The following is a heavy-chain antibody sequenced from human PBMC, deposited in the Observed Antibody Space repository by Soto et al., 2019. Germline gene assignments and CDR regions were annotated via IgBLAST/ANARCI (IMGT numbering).Heavy chain of an antibody. CDR1: GGTFSSYA. V-gene: IGHV1-69*01. CDR3: ARDPANDFWSGYSTDYYYGMDV. J-gene: IGHJ6*02. D-gene: IGHD3-3*01. CDR2: IIPIFGTA. Sequence: QVQLVQSGAEVKKPGSSVKVSCKASGGTFSSYAISWVRQAPGQGLEWMGGIIPIFGTANYAQKFQGRVTITADESTSTAYMELSSLRSEDTAVYHCARDPANDFWSGYSTDYYYGMDVWGQGTTVTVSS.